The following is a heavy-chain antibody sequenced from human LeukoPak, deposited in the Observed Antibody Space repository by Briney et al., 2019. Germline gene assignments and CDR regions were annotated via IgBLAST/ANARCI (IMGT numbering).Heavy chain of an antibody. CDR2: INHSGST. CDR3: ARGYAGIAARPLYYYTDV. Sequence: SETLSLTCAVYGGSFSGYYWSWIRQPPGKGLEWIGEINHSGSTNYNPSLKSRVTISVDTSKNQFSLKLSSVTAADTAVYYCARGYAGIAARPLYYYTDVWGKGTTVTVSS. V-gene: IGHV4-34*01. CDR1: GGSFSGYY. D-gene: IGHD6-6*01. J-gene: IGHJ6*03.